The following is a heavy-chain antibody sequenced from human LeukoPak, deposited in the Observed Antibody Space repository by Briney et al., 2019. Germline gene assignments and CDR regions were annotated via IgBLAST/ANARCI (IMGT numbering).Heavy chain of an antibody. CDR2: INPDSGDT. Sequence: ASVKVSCKSSGYSFTDYYIHWVRQGPGQRLEWMGWINPDSGDTQYAQKFRGRVTMTRDTSMTTAYMDLSRLRSDDTAIYYCARGIQFYSGSGNYYLPFGLDVWGRGTAVTVSS. J-gene: IGHJ6*02. V-gene: IGHV1-2*02. D-gene: IGHD3-10*01. CDR3: ARGIQFYSGSGNYYLPFGLDV. CDR1: GYSFTDYY.